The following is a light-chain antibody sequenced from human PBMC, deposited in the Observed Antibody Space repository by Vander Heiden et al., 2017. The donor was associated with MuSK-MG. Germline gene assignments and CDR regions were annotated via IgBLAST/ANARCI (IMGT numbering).Light chain of an antibody. CDR3: QQVYNYPLT. V-gene: IGKV1-8*01. CDR1: QAISNH. Sequence: AVRLTQSPSLLSASTGDRVSITCRASQAISNHLAWYQQKPGEPPKLLIYTASTLQTGVPARCSGSGSGTDFTLTISDLQSEDFATYYWQQVYNYPLTFGGGTRVEI. J-gene: IGKJ4*01. CDR2: TAS.